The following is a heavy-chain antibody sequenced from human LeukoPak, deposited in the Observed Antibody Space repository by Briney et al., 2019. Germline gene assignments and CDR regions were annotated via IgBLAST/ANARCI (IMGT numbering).Heavy chain of an antibody. Sequence: QPGGSLRLSCAASGFTFSSFWMTWARQAPGKGLEWVATINQDGSEKYYMDSVKGRFTISRDNSKNSLSLRMNSLRAEDTAVYYCSRARGMDVLGQGTTVIVSS. V-gene: IGHV3-7*01. J-gene: IGHJ6*02. CDR3: SRARGMDV. CDR2: INQDGSEK. CDR1: GFTFSSFW.